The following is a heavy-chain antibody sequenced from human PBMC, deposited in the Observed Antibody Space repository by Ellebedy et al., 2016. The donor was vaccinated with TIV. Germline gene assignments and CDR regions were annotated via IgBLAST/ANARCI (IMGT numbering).Heavy chain of an antibody. J-gene: IGHJ6*02. CDR3: ARKQWLAPYYYYGMDV. CDR2: IYPSDSDT. D-gene: IGHD6-19*01. Sequence: GGSLRLXCKGSGYSFINNWIGWVRQKPGKGLEWMGIIYPSDSDTKYSPSFQGQVTISVDKSISTAYLQWSSLKASDTAMYFCARKQWLAPYYYYGMDVWGQGTTVTVSS. CDR1: GYSFINNW. V-gene: IGHV5-51*01.